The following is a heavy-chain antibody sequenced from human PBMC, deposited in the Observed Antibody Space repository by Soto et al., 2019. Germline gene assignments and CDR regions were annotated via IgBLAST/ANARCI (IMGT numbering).Heavy chain of an antibody. J-gene: IGHJ5*02. CDR1: GYTFTSYA. V-gene: IGHV1-3*01. CDR2: INAGNGNT. D-gene: IGHD4-4*01. Sequence: ASVKVSCKASGYTFTSYARHWVRQAPGQRLEWMGWINAGNGNTKYSQKFQGRVTITRDTSASTAYMELRSLRSEDTAVYYCAGENPTQRYSNYFKFGLRWFDPWGKGTLVTVSS. CDR3: AGENPTQRYSNYFKFGLRWFDP.